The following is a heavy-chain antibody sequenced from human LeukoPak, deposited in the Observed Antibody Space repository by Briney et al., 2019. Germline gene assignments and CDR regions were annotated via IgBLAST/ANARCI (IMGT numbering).Heavy chain of an antibody. CDR2: ISSSSSYI. Sequence: GSLRLSCAASGFTFSSHSMNWVRPAPGKGLEWVSSISSSSSYIYYADSVKGRFTISRDNAKNSLYLQMNSLRAEDTAVYYCARDIVGATKVGYWGQGTLVTVSS. CDR1: GFTFSSHS. CDR3: ARDIVGATKVGY. V-gene: IGHV3-21*01. D-gene: IGHD1-26*01. J-gene: IGHJ4*02.